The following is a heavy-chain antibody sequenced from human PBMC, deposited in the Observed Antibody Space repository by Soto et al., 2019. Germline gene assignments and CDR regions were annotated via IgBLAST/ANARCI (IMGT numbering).Heavy chain of an antibody. Sequence: LGLSCAASGFILTNYRMSWVRQAPGKGLEWVAHIKEDGSVRHYVESVKDRFTISRDNAKNSLFLQMNTLRAEDTATYYCATTLTTSAEYFQHWGQGTLVTVYS. CDR1: GFILTNYR. CDR2: IKEDGSVR. J-gene: IGHJ1*01. V-gene: IGHV3-7*01. D-gene: IGHD3-9*01. CDR3: ATTLTTSAEYFQH.